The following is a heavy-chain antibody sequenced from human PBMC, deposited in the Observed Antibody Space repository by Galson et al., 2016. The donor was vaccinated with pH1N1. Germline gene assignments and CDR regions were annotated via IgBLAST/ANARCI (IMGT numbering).Heavy chain of an antibody. D-gene: IGHD6-19*01. V-gene: IGHV3-48*03. CDR3: ARDTRGWSLGY. CDR2: ISHHNGGSTYA. J-gene: IGHJ4*02. Sequence: LRLSCAASGFIVSTYEMNWVRQAPGKGLEWISYISHHNGGSTYAYHADSVKGRVRISRDNAKNSVYLEMDGLRAEDTAVYYCARDTRGWSLGYWGQGTLVTVSS. CDR1: GFIVSTYE.